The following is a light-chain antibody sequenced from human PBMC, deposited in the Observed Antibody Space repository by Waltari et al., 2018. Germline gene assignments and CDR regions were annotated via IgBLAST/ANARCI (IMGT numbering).Light chain of an antibody. J-gene: IGKJ2*01. CDR2: GAS. Sequence: IVLTQSTGTLSLSPGERATLSCRASQSVSSSYLAWYQQKPGQAPRLLIYGASSRATGIPDRFSGSGSGTDFTLTISRLEPEDFAVYYCQQYGSSPRVYTFGQGTKLEIK. CDR3: QQYGSSPRVYT. CDR1: QSVSSSY. V-gene: IGKV3-20*01.